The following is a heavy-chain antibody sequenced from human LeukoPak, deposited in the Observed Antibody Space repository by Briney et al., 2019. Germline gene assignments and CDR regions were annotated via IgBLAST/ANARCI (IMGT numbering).Heavy chain of an antibody. D-gene: IGHD1-26*01. CDR2: IKQDGSEK. V-gene: IGHV3-7*01. Sequence: TGGSLRLSCSASGFTFSNYYMTWVRQVPGKAREWVAFIKQDGSEKAYVDSVKGRFTISRDNAKNSLYLQMDSLRAEDTAIYYCVRGSPVWEIWGQGALVTVSS. CDR3: VRGSPVWEI. CDR1: GFTFSNYY. J-gene: IGHJ4*02.